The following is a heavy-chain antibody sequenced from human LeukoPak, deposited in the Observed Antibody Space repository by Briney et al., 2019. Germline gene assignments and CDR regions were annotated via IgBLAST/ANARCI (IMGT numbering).Heavy chain of an antibody. V-gene: IGHV3-23*01. CDR1: GFTFSSYA. J-gene: IGHJ4*02. CDR2: ISGSGGST. Sequence: GGSLRLSCAASGFTFSSYAMSWVRQAPGKGLEWVSAISGSGGSTYYADSVKGRFTISRDNSKNTLYLQMNSLRAKDTAVYYCAKVPRYDILTGCWFDYWGQGTLVTVSS. CDR3: AKVPRYDILTGCWFDY. D-gene: IGHD3-9*01.